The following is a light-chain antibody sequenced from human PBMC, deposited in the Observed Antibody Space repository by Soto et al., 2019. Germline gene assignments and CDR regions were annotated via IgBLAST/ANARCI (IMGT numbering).Light chain of an antibody. V-gene: IGLV2-14*03. Sequence: QSVLTQPASVSGSPGQSITISCTGTSSDVGGYNYVSWYQHHPGKAPKLMIYDVSNRPSGVSNRFSGSKSGNTASLTISGLQAEDEAVYYCSSYTSSSSLVFGGGTQLTVL. CDR3: SSYTSSSSLV. CDR1: SSDVGGYNY. CDR2: DVS. J-gene: IGLJ2*01.